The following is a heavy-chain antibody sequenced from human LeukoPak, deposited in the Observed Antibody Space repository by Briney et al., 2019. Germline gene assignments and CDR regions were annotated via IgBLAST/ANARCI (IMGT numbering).Heavy chain of an antibody. CDR2: ISAYNGNT. CDR3: ARDVGTMVRGVFDY. J-gene: IGHJ4*02. Sequence: ASVKVSCKASGYTFTSYGISWMRQAPGQGLEWMGWISAYNGNTNYAQKLQGRVTMTTDTSTSTAYMELRSLRSDDTAVYYCARDVGTMVRGVFDYWGQGTLVTVSS. D-gene: IGHD3-10*01. V-gene: IGHV1-18*01. CDR1: GYTFTSYG.